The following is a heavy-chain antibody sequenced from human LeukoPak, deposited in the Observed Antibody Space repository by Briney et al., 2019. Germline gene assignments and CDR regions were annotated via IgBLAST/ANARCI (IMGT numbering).Heavy chain of an antibody. CDR3: ARGGGANGLDY. CDR1: GFTFSSYE. D-gene: IGHD1-26*01. V-gene: IGHV3-48*03. J-gene: IGHJ4*02. Sequence: GGSLRLSCAASGFTFSSYEMNWVRQASGKGLEWVSYISSSGSTIYYADSVKGRFIISRDNAKNSLYLQMNSLRAEDTAVYYCARGGGANGLDYWGQGTLVTVSS. CDR2: ISSSGSTI.